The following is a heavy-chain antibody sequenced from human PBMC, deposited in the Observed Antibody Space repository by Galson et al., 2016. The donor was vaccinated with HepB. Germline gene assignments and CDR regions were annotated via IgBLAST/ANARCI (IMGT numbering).Heavy chain of an antibody. V-gene: IGHV1-69*04. CDR3: AREVTYARNWFDP. CDR1: GDTFRRHI. CDR2: INPVLGIA. Sequence: SVKVSCKASGDTFRRHIISWVRQAPGQGLEWMGKINPVLGIANYAQQSQDRLTLNADKSTNTAYMELRSLGSDATAMYYCAREVTYARNWFDPWGQGSLVTVSS. J-gene: IGHJ5*02.